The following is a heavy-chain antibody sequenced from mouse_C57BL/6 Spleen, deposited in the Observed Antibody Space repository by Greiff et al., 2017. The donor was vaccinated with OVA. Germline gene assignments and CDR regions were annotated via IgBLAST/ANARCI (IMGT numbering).Heavy chain of an antibody. CDR3: ARKRYYGSSPYYAMDY. CDR2: ISSGSSTI. Sequence: EVKLQESGGGLVKPGGSLKLSCAASGFTFSDYGMHWVRQAPEKGLEWVAYISSGSSTIYYADTVKGRFTISRDNAKNTLFLQMTSLRSEDTAMYYCARKRYYGSSPYYAMDYWGQGTSVTVSS. D-gene: IGHD1-1*01. V-gene: IGHV5-17*01. CDR1: GFTFSDYG. J-gene: IGHJ4*01.